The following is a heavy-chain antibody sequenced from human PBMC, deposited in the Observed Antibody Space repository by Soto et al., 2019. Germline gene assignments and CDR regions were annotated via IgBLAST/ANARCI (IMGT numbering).Heavy chain of an antibody. Sequence: QLRESGPGQVSPSETLSLTCSVSGASIDDRGPHWSWIRRSPVWGLEWLGRVDHDGTNYYNPSLKSRVSVSVDTSQNQSALSLASVTAADTAAYYCARDKGISVVGFFRKDPYFGLDAWGPGTTVTVSS. D-gene: IGHD6-19*01. CDR1: GASIDDRGPH. J-gene: IGHJ6*02. V-gene: IGHV4-39*02. CDR2: VDHDGTN. CDR3: ARDKGISVVGFFRKDPYFGLDA.